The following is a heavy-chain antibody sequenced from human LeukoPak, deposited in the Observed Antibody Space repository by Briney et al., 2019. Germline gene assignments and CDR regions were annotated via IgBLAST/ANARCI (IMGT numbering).Heavy chain of an antibody. D-gene: IGHD6-19*01. Sequence: GGSLRLSCAASGFTFSSYAMSWVRQAPGKGLEWVSAISGSGGSTYYADSVKGRFTISRDNSKNTLYLQMNSLRAEDTAVYYCAKRRCNSSGWSCHYYYMDVWGKGTTVTVSS. V-gene: IGHV3-23*01. CDR2: ISGSGGST. CDR1: GFTFSSYA. CDR3: AKRRCNSSGWSCHYYYMDV. J-gene: IGHJ6*03.